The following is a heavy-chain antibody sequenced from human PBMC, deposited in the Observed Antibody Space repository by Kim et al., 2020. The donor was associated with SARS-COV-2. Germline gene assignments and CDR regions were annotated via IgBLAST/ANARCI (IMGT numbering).Heavy chain of an antibody. J-gene: IGHJ3*02. CDR3: AREPTPFLTGYWGAFDI. D-gene: IGHD3-9*01. CDR2: INHSGST. CDR1: GGSFSGYY. Sequence: SETLSLTCAVYGGSFSGYYWSWIRQPPGKGLEWIGEINHSGSTNYNPSLKSRVTISVDTSKNQFSLKLSSVTAADTAVYYCAREPTPFLTGYWGAFDIWGQGTMVTVSS. V-gene: IGHV4-34*01.